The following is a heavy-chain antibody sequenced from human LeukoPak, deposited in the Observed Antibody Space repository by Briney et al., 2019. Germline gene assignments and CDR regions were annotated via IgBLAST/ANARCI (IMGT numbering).Heavy chain of an antibody. CDR3: ARSASSSGWSNWFDP. D-gene: IGHD6-19*01. CDR1: GYSISSGYY. Sequence: SETLSLTCTVSGYSISSGYYWGWIRQPPGKGLEWIGSIDRSGSTYYNPSFKSRGTISVDTSKNQFSLKLSSVTAADTAVYYCARSASSSGWSNWFDPWGQGTLVTVSS. V-gene: IGHV4-38-2*02. J-gene: IGHJ5*02. CDR2: IDRSGST.